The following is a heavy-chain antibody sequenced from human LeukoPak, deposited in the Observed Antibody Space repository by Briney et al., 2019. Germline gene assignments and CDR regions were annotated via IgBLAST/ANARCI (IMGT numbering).Heavy chain of an antibody. Sequence: GASVKVSCKASGYTFTSYDINWVRQATGQGLEWMGWMNPNSGNTGYAQKFQGRVTITRNTSISTAYMELSSLRSEDTAVYHCARGSGSYYDFDYWGQGTLVTVSS. D-gene: IGHD1-26*01. J-gene: IGHJ4*02. CDR3: ARGSGSYYDFDY. CDR2: MNPNSGNT. V-gene: IGHV1-8*03. CDR1: GYTFTSYD.